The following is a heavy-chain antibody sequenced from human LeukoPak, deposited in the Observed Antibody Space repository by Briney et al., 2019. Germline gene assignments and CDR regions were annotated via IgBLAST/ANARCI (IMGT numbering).Heavy chain of an antibody. CDR1: GFTFYDYG. D-gene: IGHD5-18*01. Sequence: GGSLRLSCAASGFTFYDYGMSWVRQAPGKGLEWVSGINWNGSSTGYADSVKGRFTISRDNAKNSLYLQMNSVRAEDTGLYYCARQDTAMDTNYYYYYYMDVWGKGTTVSVSS. CDR3: ARQDTAMDTNYYYYYYMDV. CDR2: INWNGSST. J-gene: IGHJ6*03. V-gene: IGHV3-20*04.